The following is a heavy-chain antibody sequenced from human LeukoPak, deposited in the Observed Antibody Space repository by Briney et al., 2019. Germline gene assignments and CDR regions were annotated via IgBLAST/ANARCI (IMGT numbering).Heavy chain of an antibody. Sequence: PGGCLRLSCAASGLAFSSSAMNWVRRTPGEGLEWLSYSSASSSDVYYADSVKGRFTISRDNAKSSLYLQMNSLTAEDTAIYFCARGRDHAFDIWGQGTRVTVSS. CDR2: SSASSSDV. V-gene: IGHV3-48*01. J-gene: IGHJ3*02. CDR3: ARGRDHAFDI. CDR1: GLAFSSSA.